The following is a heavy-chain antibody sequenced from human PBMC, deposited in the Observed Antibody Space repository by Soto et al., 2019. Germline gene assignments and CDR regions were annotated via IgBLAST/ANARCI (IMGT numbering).Heavy chain of an antibody. D-gene: IGHD3-10*01. CDR3: GVKLGGWTCSAP. Sequence: QVQLVQSGAEVKKPGSSVKVSCKASGGTFSSYAISWVRQAPGQGLEWMGGIIPIFGTANYAQKFQGRVTITTDESTSPANRELRGLRSEDTAVYYWGVKLGGWTCSAPWGRGPLVTVSS. J-gene: IGHJ5*02. CDR2: IIPIFGTA. V-gene: IGHV1-69*01. CDR1: GGTFSSYA.